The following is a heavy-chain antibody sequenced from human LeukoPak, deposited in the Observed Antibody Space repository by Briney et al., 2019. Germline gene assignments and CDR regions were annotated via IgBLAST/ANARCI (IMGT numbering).Heavy chain of an antibody. CDR1: GFTFSTYA. V-gene: IGHV3-23*01. CDR2: ISSGSGTT. CDR3: ATGSEYSSSWYYFDY. J-gene: IGHJ4*02. D-gene: IGHD6-13*01. Sequence: GGSLRLSCAASGFTFSTYAMSWVRQAPGKGLEWVSGISSGSGTTYYADSVKGRFTISRDYSKNTLYLQMNSLRAEDTAVYYCATGSEYSSSWYYFDYWGQGTLVTVSS.